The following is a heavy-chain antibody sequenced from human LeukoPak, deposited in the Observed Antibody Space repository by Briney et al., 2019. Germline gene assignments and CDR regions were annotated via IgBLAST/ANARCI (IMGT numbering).Heavy chain of an antibody. CDR2: ISSSGSTI. Sequence: PGGSLRPSCGASGFTFSSYEMNWVRQAPGKGLEWVSYISSSGSTIYYADSVKGRFTISRDNAKNSLYLQMNSLRAEDTAVYYCARDLGVDSYGYYGMDVWGQGTTVTVSS. V-gene: IGHV3-48*03. J-gene: IGHJ6*02. CDR3: ARDLGVDSYGYYGMDV. D-gene: IGHD5-18*01. CDR1: GFTFSSYE.